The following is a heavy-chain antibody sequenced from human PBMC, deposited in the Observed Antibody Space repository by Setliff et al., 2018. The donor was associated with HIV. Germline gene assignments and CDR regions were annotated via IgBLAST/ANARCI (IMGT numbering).Heavy chain of an antibody. CDR3: ARDGYYYDSSGYYKYKAFDS. J-gene: IGHJ3*02. Sequence: GGSLRLSCAASGFTFSSYEMNRVRQAPGKGLEWVSYISSSGSDIYYADSVKGRFTISRDNAKNSLYLQMNSLRAEDTALYYCARDGYYYDSSGYYKYKAFDSWGQGTMVTVSS. CDR1: GFTFSSYE. D-gene: IGHD3-22*01. V-gene: IGHV3-48*03. CDR2: ISSSGSDI.